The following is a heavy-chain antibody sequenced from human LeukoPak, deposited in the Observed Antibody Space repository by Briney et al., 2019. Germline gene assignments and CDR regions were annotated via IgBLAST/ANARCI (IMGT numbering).Heavy chain of an antibody. V-gene: IGHV3-23*01. CDR1: GFTFSSYA. Sequence: PGGSQRLSCAASGFTFSSYAMGWVRQAPGKGLEWVSGISTTGNRAYYADSVKGRFTISRDNSKNTLYLQMNSLRAEDTAVYYCARGVYHSDFDYWGRGALVTVSS. CDR3: ARGVYHSDFDY. J-gene: IGHJ4*02. CDR2: ISTTGNRA. D-gene: IGHD2/OR15-2a*01.